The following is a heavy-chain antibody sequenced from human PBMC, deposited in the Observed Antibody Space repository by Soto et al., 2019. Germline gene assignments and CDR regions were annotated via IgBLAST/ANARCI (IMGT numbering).Heavy chain of an antibody. V-gene: IGHV3-33*01. CDR3: ARTSLTGYLFEY. J-gene: IGHJ4*02. CDR2: IWYDGSNK. Sequence: GGSLRLSCAASGFTFSSYGMHWVRQAPGKGLEWVAVIWYDGSNKYYADSVKGRFTISRDNSKNTLYLQMNSLRAEDTAVYYCARTSLTGYLFEYWGQGTLVTVSS. CDR1: GFTFSSYG. D-gene: IGHD3-9*01.